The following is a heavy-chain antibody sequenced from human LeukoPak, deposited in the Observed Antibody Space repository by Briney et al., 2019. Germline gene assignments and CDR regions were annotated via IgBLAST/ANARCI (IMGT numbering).Heavy chain of an antibody. J-gene: IGHJ6*03. CDR1: GGSISSSSYY. Sequence: SETLSLTCTVSGGSISSSSYYWSWIRQPPGKGLEWIGYIYYSGSTNYNPSLKSRVTISVDTSKNQFSLKLSSVTAADTAVYYCARVPGYYYMDVWGKGTTVTISS. CDR3: ARVPGYYYMDV. CDR2: IYYSGST. V-gene: IGHV4-61*01.